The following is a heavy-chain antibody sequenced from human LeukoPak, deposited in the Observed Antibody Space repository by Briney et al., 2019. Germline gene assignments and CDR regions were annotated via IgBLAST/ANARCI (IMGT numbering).Heavy chain of an antibody. CDR2: ISSSIAYI. V-gene: IGHV3-21*01. J-gene: IGHJ4*02. Sequence: VGSLRLSCAASGFTLSIYSMNSVRHTPGKGLEWVSSISSSIAYIYYADSVKGRFTISRDNAKNSLFLQMNSLRAEDTAVYYCAREPTGMVLWGQGTLVTVSS. CDR3: AREPTGMVL. D-gene: IGHD5-18*01. CDR1: GFTLSIYS.